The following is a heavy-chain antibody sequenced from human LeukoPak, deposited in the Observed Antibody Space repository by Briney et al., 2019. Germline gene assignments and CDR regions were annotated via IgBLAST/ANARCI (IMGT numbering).Heavy chain of an antibody. J-gene: IGHJ3*02. D-gene: IGHD2-2*01. V-gene: IGHV3-74*01. CDR1: GFSFSNCW. CDR2: INSDGSST. Sequence: GGSLRLSCAASGFSFSNCWMHWVRQAPGKGLAWVSRINSDGSSTTYADSVKGRFTISRDNVKNTLYLQMNSLRAEDTAVYYCARDSTLNAFDIWGQGTMVTVSS. CDR3: ARDSTLNAFDI.